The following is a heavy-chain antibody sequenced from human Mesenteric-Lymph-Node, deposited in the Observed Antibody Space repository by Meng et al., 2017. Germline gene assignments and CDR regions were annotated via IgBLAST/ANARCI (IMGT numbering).Heavy chain of an antibody. CDR2: ISGDAGTT. V-gene: IGHV3-23*04. D-gene: IGHD2/OR15-2a*01. J-gene: IGHJ4*02. CDR1: GFTLSSYG. CDR3: VKTKYSGNTRYLDY. Sequence: EVHVVASGGGLVKPGGSLRLSCVASGFTLSSYGMNWVRQAPGKVLEWVSVISGDAGTTFYADSVRGRFTISRDNPKSTLYLQMNSLRAEDTAVYYCVKTKYSGNTRYLDYWGQGTLVTVSS.